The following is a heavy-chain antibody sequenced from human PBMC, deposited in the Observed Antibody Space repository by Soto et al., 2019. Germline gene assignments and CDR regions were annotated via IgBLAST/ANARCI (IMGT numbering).Heavy chain of an antibody. V-gene: IGHV4-39*01. D-gene: IGHD2-21*01. CDR2: IYYSGST. Sequence: QLQLQESGPGLVKPSETLSLTCTVSGGSISSSSYYWGWIRQPPGKRLEWIGSIYYSGSTGYNPSLTSRVTISVDTSKNQFSLKLSSVTAAETAVYYGVRQCIPWAQGAFDIWGQGTMVTVSS. CDR3: VRQCIPWAQGAFDI. J-gene: IGHJ3*02. CDR1: GGSISSSSYY.